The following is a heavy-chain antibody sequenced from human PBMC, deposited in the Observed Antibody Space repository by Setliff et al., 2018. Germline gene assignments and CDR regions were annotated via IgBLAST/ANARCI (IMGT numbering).Heavy chain of an antibody. CDR1: GFTFSSYW. V-gene: IGHV3-74*01. CDR3: ARDQVDTAMVGPIDAFDI. J-gene: IGHJ3*02. Sequence: GGSLRLSCAASGFTFSSYWVHWVRQAPGKGLVWVSRINSDGSSTSYADSVKGRFTISRDNAKNTLYLQMNSLRAEDTAVYYCARDQVDTAMVGPIDAFDIWGQGTMVTVSS. CDR2: INSDGSST. D-gene: IGHD5-18*01.